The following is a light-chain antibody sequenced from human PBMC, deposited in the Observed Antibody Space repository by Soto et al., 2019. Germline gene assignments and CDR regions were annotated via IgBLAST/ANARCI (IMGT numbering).Light chain of an antibody. V-gene: IGLV1-40*01. J-gene: IGLJ1*01. CDR1: SANVGGGFD. Sequence: QLVLTQPPSVSGAPGQRVTISCTGSSANVGGGFDVHWYRQLPGAAPQLLIYSNSIRPSGVPARFSASKSGTSASLAITGLQAEDEADYFCQSYDNSLRGYVFGTGTKLTVL. CDR2: SNS. CDR3: QSYDNSLRGYV.